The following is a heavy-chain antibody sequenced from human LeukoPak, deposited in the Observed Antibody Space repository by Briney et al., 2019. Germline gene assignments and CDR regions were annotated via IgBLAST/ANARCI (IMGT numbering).Heavy chain of an antibody. Sequence: GGSLRLSCAASGFTVSSNYMSWVRQAPGKGLEWVSVIYSGGSTYYADSVKGRFTISRDNSKNTLYLQMNSLRAEDTAVYYCARGSTGSGYDFFDYWGQGTLVTVSS. V-gene: IGHV3-66*01. D-gene: IGHD5-12*01. CDR1: GFTVSSNY. J-gene: IGHJ4*02. CDR2: IYSGGST. CDR3: ARGSTGSGYDFFDY.